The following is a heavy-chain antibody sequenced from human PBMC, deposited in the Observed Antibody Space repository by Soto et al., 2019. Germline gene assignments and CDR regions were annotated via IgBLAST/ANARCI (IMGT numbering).Heavy chain of an antibody. CDR2: ISSSSSTI. J-gene: IGHJ6*02. Sequence: GGSLRLSCAASGFTFSSYSMNWVRQAPGKGLEWVSYISSSSSTIYYADSVKGRFTISRDNSKNTLYLQMNSLRAEDTAVYYCAKDFAAAGTDYYYGMDVWGQGTTVTVSS. CDR1: GFTFSSYS. CDR3: AKDFAAAGTDYYYGMDV. D-gene: IGHD6-13*01. V-gene: IGHV3-48*01.